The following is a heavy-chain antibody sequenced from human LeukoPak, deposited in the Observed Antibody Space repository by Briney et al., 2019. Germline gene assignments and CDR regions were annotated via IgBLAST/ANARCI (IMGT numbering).Heavy chain of an antibody. V-gene: IGHV3-21*06. CDR1: GVSFSTYA. CDR2: ISSSSSYI. CDR3: SRGGRRF. D-gene: IGHD3-16*01. Sequence: GGSPRLSCAASGVSFSTYAMSWVRQAPGKGLEWVSSISSSSSYIYYADSVKGRFTISRDNAKNSLYLQMNSLRGEDTAVYYCSRGGRRFWGQGTLVTVSS. J-gene: IGHJ4*02.